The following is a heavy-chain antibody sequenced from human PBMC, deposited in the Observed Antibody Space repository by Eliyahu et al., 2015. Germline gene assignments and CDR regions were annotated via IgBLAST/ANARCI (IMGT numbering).Heavy chain of an antibody. V-gene: IGHV3-7*01. CDR1: GFTFSSYW. CDR2: IKQDGSEK. D-gene: IGHD6-13*01. J-gene: IGHJ4*02. Sequence: EVQLVESGGGLVQPGGSLRLSXAASGFTFSSYWMSWVRQAPGKGLEWVANIKQDGSEKYYVDSVKGRFTISRDNAKNSLYLQMNSLRAEDTAVYYCARDLIAAAGTNYFDYWGQGTLVTVSS. CDR3: ARDLIAAAGTNYFDY.